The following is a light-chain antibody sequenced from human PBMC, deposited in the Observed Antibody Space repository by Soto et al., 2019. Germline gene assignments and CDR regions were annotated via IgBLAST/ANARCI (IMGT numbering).Light chain of an antibody. Sequence: DIQMTQSPSSLSASVGDRVTLICRASQNINSYLAWFQQKPGKAPKSLIYDATSLQSGVPSRFSGSGSGTDFSITISSLQPEDATTYYCQQYERYNPSFGGGTKLEI. CDR3: QQYERYNPS. CDR2: DAT. V-gene: IGKV1-16*01. J-gene: IGKJ4*01. CDR1: QNINSY.